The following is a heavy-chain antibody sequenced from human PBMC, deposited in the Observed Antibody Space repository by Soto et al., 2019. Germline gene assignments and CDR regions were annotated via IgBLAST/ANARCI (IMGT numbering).Heavy chain of an antibody. Sequence: PSETLSLTCTVSGGSISSSNWWTWVRQAPGKGLEWIGETYHVGIPSYNPSLKGRVSISVDTSKNQFFLKLSSVTAADTAVYFCARRHGLDIDAYYWGQGILVTVSS. D-gene: IGHD3-10*01. CDR3: ARRHGLDIDAYY. CDR2: TYHVGIP. J-gene: IGHJ4*02. CDR1: GGSISSSNW. V-gene: IGHV4-4*02.